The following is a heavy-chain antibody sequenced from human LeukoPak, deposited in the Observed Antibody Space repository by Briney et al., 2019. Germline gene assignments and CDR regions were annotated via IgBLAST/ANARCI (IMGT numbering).Heavy chain of an antibody. V-gene: IGHV4-59*01. D-gene: IGHD6-19*01. CDR2: IYYSGST. CDR1: GGSISSYY. Sequence: SETLSLTCTVSGGSISSYYWSWIRQPPGKGLEWIGYIYYSGSTNYNPSLKSGVTISVDTSKNQFSLKLSSVTAADKAVYYCARDSSGLFDYWGQGTLVTVSS. J-gene: IGHJ4*02. CDR3: ARDSSGLFDY.